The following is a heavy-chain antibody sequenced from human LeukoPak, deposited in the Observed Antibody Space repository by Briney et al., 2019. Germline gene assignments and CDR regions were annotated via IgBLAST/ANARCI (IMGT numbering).Heavy chain of an antibody. D-gene: IGHD2-15*01. Sequence: GASVKVSCKASGGTFSSYAISWVRQAPGQGLEWMGGIIPIFGTANYAQKFQGRVTITTDESTSTAYMELSSLRSEDKAVYYCARDPGGSCYGGCSEYFQHWGQGTLVTVSS. CDR3: ARDPGGSCYGGCSEYFQH. CDR1: GGTFSSYA. J-gene: IGHJ1*01. V-gene: IGHV1-69*05. CDR2: IIPIFGTA.